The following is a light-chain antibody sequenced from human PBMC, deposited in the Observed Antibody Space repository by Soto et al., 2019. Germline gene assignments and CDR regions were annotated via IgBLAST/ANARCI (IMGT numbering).Light chain of an antibody. Sequence: EIVMTQSPATLSVSPGERVTLSCRASQSVSSDLAWYQQKPGQAPRLIIYRASTMATAIPARFSGSGSGTEFTLTISSLQSEDFAVYYCQHYYDWPYTFGPGTTVDIK. J-gene: IGKJ3*01. CDR3: QHYYDWPYT. CDR2: RAS. CDR1: QSVSSD. V-gene: IGKV3-15*01.